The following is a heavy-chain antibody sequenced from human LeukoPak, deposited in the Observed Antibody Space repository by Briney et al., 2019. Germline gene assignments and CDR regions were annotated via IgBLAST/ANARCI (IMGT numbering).Heavy chain of an antibody. CDR3: AREDCSAGSCSHFDF. V-gene: IGHV4-34*01. CDR2: INHSGST. Sequence: PSETLSLTCAVYDGSFRGYYWSWIRQPPGKGLEWIGEINHSGSTNYNPSLKSRVTISVDTSKNQFSLKLSSVTAADTSVYYCAREDCSAGSCSHFDFWGQGTLVTVSS. J-gene: IGHJ4*02. CDR1: DGSFRGYY. D-gene: IGHD2-15*01.